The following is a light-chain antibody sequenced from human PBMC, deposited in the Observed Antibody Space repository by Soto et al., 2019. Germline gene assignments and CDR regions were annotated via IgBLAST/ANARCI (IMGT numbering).Light chain of an antibody. Sequence: EFVLTQSPATLSLSPGERATLSCRASQSVSSYLAWYQQKPGQAPRLLIYDASNRATGIPARFSGSGSGTDFTLTISSLEPEDFAVYYCQQRSNWAITFGQGTRLEI. V-gene: IGKV3-11*01. CDR1: QSVSSY. CDR2: DAS. CDR3: QQRSNWAIT. J-gene: IGKJ5*01.